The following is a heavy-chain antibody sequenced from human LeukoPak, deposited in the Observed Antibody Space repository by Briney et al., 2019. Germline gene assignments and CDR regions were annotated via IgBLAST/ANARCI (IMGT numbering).Heavy chain of an antibody. CDR2: IYPGDSDT. Sequence: GESLKISCKGSGYTFSTSWIGWVRQMPGKGLEWMGIIYPGDSDTRYSPSFLGQVTISVDKAISTAYLQWSSLRSSDTAVYYCARVKRFGDYLDYWGQGTLVTVSS. CDR1: GYTFSTSW. V-gene: IGHV5-51*01. D-gene: IGHD5-24*01. CDR3: ARVKRFGDYLDY. J-gene: IGHJ4*02.